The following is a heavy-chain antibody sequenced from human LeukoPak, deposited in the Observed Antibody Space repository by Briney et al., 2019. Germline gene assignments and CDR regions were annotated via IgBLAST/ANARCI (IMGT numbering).Heavy chain of an antibody. V-gene: IGHV3-21*03. CDR2: ISSSSSYI. J-gene: IGHJ4*02. Sequence: GGSLRLSCAASGFTFSSYSVNWVRQAPGKGLEWVSSISSSSSYIYYADSVKGRFTISRDNAKNSLYLQMNSLRAEDTAVYYCARDLAAAGTDYWGQGTLVTVSS. CDR3: ARDLAAAGTDY. CDR1: GFTFSSYS. D-gene: IGHD6-13*01.